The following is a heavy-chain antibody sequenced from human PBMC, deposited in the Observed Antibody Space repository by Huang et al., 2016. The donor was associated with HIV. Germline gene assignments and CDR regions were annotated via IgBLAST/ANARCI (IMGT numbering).Heavy chain of an antibody. V-gene: IGHV7-4-1*02. J-gene: IGHJ4*02. CDR3: ARGLFDY. CDR1: GYTFTSYG. CDR2: INTNTGNP. Sequence: QVQLVQSGSELKNPGASVKVSCKASGYTFTSYGMNWVRQAPGKGLEWMGGINTNTGNPKYAQGFTGRFVFSVDTSVSTAYLQISSLKAEDTVVYYCARGLFDYWGQGTLVTVSS.